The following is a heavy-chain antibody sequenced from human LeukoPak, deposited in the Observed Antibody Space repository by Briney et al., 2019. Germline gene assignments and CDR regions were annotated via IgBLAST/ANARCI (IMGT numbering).Heavy chain of an antibody. D-gene: IGHD2-21*02. Sequence: ASVKVSCKASGYTFTSYGISWVRQAPGQGHEWMAWISAYSGNTKNAQKIQGRVTMTTDTSTSTAYMELRSLRSDDTAVYDCARDAVSTVTAGGIDYWGQGTLVTVSS. V-gene: IGHV1-18*01. CDR1: GYTFTSYG. J-gene: IGHJ4*02. CDR3: ARDAVSTVTAGGIDY. CDR2: ISAYSGNT.